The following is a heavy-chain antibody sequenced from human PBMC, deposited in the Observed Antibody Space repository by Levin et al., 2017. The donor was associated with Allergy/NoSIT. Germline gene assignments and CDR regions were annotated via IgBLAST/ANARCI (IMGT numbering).Heavy chain of an antibody. V-gene: IGHV4-34*01. D-gene: IGHD6-13*01. CDR1: GGSFSGYY. Sequence: SETLSLTCAVYGGSFSGYYWSWIRQPPGKGLEWIGEINHSGSTNYNPSLKSRVTISVDTSKNQFSLKLSSVTAADTAVYYCARTGYSSSWYGPAFDYYYMDVWGKGTTVTVSS. J-gene: IGHJ6*03. CDR2: INHSGST. CDR3: ARTGYSSSWYGPAFDYYYMDV.